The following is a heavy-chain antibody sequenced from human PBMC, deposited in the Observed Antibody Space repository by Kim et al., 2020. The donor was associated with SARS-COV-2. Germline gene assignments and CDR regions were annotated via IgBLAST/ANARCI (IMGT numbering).Heavy chain of an antibody. D-gene: IGHD3-22*01. Sequence: GESLKISCKGSGYSFTSYWIGWVRQMPGKGLEGMGIIYPGDSDTRYSPSFQGQVTISDDKSISTAYLQWSSLKASDTAMYYCAGSDPHYYYDSSGSGDAFDIWGQGTMVTVSA. CDR2: IYPGDSDT. V-gene: IGHV5-51*01. CDR3: AGSDPHYYYDSSGSGDAFDI. CDR1: GYSFTSYW. J-gene: IGHJ3*02.